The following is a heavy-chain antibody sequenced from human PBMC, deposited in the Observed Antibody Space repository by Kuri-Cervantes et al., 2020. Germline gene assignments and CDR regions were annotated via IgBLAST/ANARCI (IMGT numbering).Heavy chain of an antibody. CDR3: ARVDSSSWYYYYYGMDV. Sequence: GESLKISCAASGFTFSSYGMHWVRQAPGKGLEWVAVIWYDGSNKYYADSVKGRFTISRDNAKNSLYLQMNSLRAEDTAVYYCARVDSSSWYYYYYGMDVWCQGTTVTVSS. D-gene: IGHD6-13*01. J-gene: IGHJ6*02. V-gene: IGHV3-33*01. CDR1: GFTFSSYG. CDR2: IWYDGSNK.